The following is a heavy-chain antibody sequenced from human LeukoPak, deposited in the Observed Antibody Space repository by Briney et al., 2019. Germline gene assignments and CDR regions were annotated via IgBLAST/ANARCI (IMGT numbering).Heavy chain of an antibody. CDR3: AKRDSSGSYPYYFDY. V-gene: IGHV3-23*01. D-gene: IGHD3-22*01. CDR1: GFTFSSYA. J-gene: IGHJ4*02. Sequence: GGSLRLSCAASGFTFSSYAMSWVRQAPGKGLEWVSAISGSGGSTYYADSVKGRFTISRDNSKDTLYLQMNSLRAEDTAVYYCAKRDSSGSYPYYFDYWGQGTLVTVSS. CDR2: ISGSGGST.